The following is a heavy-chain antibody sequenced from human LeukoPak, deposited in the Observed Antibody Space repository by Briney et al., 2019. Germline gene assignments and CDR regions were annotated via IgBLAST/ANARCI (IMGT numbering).Heavy chain of an antibody. CDR1: GFTFHSYA. V-gene: IGHV3-23*01. Sequence: GGSLRLSCAASGFTFHSYAMTWVRRTPGKGLEWVSGISGGGRFTYSADSVKGRFAISRNSSNNTVYLQMNSLRAEDTALYYCASGPPFLKYFEYWGQGTLVTVSS. CDR2: ISGGGRFT. CDR3: ASGPPFLKYFEY. J-gene: IGHJ4*02. D-gene: IGHD3-3*01.